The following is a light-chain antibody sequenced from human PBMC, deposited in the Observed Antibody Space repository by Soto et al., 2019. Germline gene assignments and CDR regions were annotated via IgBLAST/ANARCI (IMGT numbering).Light chain of an antibody. CDR2: GAS. J-gene: IGKJ4*01. CDR1: QSVSSN. Sequence: EIVMTQSPATLSVSPGERSTLSCMASQSVSSNLAWYQQKPCQAPRLLIYGASTSATGIPARFSGSGSGTEFTLTISSLQYEDFAVYYCQQYNNWHPRTFGGGTKVDIK. CDR3: QQYNNWHPRT. V-gene: IGKV3-15*01.